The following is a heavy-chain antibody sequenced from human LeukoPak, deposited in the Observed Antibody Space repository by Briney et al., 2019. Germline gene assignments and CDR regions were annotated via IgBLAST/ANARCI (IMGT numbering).Heavy chain of an antibody. CDR3: VKGSSSSRPYYFDY. CDR2: ISGSGGST. Sequence: PGGSLRLSCAASGFTFSSYAMSWVRQAPGKGLEWVSAISGSGGSTYYADSVKGRFTISRDNSKNTLYLQMNSLRVEDTALYYCVKGSSSSRPYYFDYWGQGALVTVSS. CDR1: GFTFSSYA. J-gene: IGHJ4*02. V-gene: IGHV3-23*01. D-gene: IGHD6-6*01.